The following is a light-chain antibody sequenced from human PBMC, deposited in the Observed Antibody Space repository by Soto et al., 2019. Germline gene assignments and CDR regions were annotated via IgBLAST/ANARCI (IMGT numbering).Light chain of an antibody. CDR2: VGTGGIVG. CDR3: GADHGSGSNFVV. V-gene: IGLV9-49*01. Sequence: QSVLTQPPSASASLGATVTQTCTLSSGYSNYKVDWYQQRPGKGPRFVMRVGTGGIVGSKGDGIPDRFSVLGSGLNRYLTIKNIQEEDESDYHCGADHGSGSNFVVFGGATKVTVL. CDR1: SGYSNYK. J-gene: IGLJ2*01.